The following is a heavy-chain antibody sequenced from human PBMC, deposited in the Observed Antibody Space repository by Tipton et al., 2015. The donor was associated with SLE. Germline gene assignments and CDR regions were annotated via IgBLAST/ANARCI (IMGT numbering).Heavy chain of an antibody. CDR2: IYSSGSS. J-gene: IGHJ3*02. CDR1: GGSISSGGFY. Sequence: TLSLTCTVSGGSISSGGFYWSWIRQHPGKGLEWIGYIYSSGSSYSNPSLKSRVTISVDTSKNQFSLKLSSVTAADTAVYYCARDNDTSPGASDIWGQGTMVTVFS. V-gene: IGHV4-31*03. CDR3: ARDNDTSPGASDI. D-gene: IGHD3-22*01.